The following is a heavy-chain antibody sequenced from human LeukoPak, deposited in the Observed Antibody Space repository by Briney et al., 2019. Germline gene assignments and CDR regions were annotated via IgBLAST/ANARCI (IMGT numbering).Heavy chain of an antibody. CDR2: INSGGSST. J-gene: IGHJ5*02. D-gene: IGHD4-17*01. CDR3: ARDYGDYEMDP. CDR1: GFTFSSYW. V-gene: IGHV3-74*01. Sequence: PGGSLRLSCAASGFTFSSYWMHWVRQAPGKGLVWVSRINSGGSSTSYADSVKGRFTISRDNAKNTLYLQMNSLRAEDTAVYYCARDYGDYEMDPWGQGTLVTVSS.